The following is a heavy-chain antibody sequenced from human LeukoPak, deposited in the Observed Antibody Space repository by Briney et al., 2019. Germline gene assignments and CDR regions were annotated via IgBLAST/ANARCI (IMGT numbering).Heavy chain of an antibody. CDR1: GGSISNYY. V-gene: IGHV4-59*01. J-gene: IGHJ5*02. CDR3: ARDGNYFGSGSYRDGNNWFDP. D-gene: IGHD3-10*01. CDR2: IYYSGST. Sequence: PSETLSLTCTVSGGSISNYYWSWIRQPPGKGLEWIGNIYYSGSTSYNPSLKSRVTISVDTSKNQFSLKLISVTAADTAVYYCARDGNYFGSGSYRDGNNWFDPWGQGTLVIVSS.